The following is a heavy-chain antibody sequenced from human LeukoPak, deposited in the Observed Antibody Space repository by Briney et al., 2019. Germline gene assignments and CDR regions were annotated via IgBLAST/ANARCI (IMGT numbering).Heavy chain of an antibody. D-gene: IGHD1-26*01. CDR3: AKGGYSGSHRYFDY. CDR1: GFTFDDYA. CDR2: ISWDGDST. Sequence: GGSLRLSCAASGFTFDDYAMHWIRQAPGKGLEWVSLISWDGDSTYYADSVKGRFTISRDNSKNSLYLQMNSLRAEDAALYYCAKGGYSGSHRYFDYWGQGTLVTVSS. J-gene: IGHJ4*02. V-gene: IGHV3-43D*03.